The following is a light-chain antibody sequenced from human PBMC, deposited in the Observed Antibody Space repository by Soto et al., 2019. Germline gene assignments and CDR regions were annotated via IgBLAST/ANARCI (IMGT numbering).Light chain of an antibody. V-gene: IGLV2-14*01. CDR3: SSYTTSNTRQIV. CDR2: DVS. CDR1: SSDVGGYNY. J-gene: IGLJ1*01. Sequence: QSVLTQPASVSGSPGQSITISCTGTSSDVGGYNYVSWYQQHPGKAPKFMIYDVSNRPSGVSNRFSGSKSGNTASLTISGLQAEDEADYYCSSYTTSNTRQIVVGTG.